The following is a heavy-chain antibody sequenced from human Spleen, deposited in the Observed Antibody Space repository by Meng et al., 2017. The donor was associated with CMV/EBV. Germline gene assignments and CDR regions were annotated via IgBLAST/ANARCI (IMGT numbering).Heavy chain of an antibody. J-gene: IGHJ6*02. D-gene: IGHD3-16*01. CDR1: GFTFDDYA. CDR2: ISWNSGSI. CDR3: AREGGGSYYGMDV. V-gene: IGHV3-9*01. Sequence: GGSLRLSCAASGFTFDDYAMHWVRQAPGKGLEWVSGISWNSGSIGYADSVKGRFTISRDNAKNSLYLQMNSLRAEDTALYYCAREGGGSYYGMDVWGQGTTVTVSS.